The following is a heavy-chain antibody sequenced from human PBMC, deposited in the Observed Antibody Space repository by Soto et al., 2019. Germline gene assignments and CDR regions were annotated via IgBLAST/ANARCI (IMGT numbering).Heavy chain of an antibody. D-gene: IGHD6-13*01. J-gene: IGHJ5*02. CDR1: GFTFSSYA. V-gene: IGHV3-23*01. Sequence: VQLLESGGGWLQPGGSLRLSCAASGFTFSSYAMNWVRQAPGKGLEWVSGITGSGAGSYYSGSVKGRFTISRDNSRNTLYLQMNSLRAVDTAVYNCANAYSSSWRNDWFDPWGQGTLVTVSS. CDR2: ITGSGAGS. CDR3: ANAYSSSWRNDWFDP.